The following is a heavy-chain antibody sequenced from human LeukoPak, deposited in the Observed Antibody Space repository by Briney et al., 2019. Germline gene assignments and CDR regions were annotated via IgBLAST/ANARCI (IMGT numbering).Heavy chain of an antibody. CDR1: GGSFSGYY. V-gene: IGHV4-34*01. J-gene: IGHJ4*02. D-gene: IGHD5-18*01. CDR2: ISHSGST. Sequence: PSETLSLTCAVYGGSFSGYYWSWIRQPPGKGLEWIGEISHSGSTNYNPSLKSRVTISVDTSKNQFSLKLSSVTAADTAVYYCARYVDTAMVSSFDYWGQGTLVTVSS. CDR3: ARYVDTAMVSSFDY.